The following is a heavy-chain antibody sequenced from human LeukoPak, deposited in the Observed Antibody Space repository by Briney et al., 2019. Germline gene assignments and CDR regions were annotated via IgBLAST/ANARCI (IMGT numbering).Heavy chain of an antibody. CDR2: INPSGGST. V-gene: IGHV1-46*01. J-gene: IGHJ6*03. CDR1: GYTFTGYY. CDR3: ARGPRITMVRGGQWYYYMDV. Sequence: ASVKVSCKASGYTFTGYYMHWVRQAPGQGLEWMGIINPSGGSTNYAQKFQGRVTMTRETSTSTVSMELSSLRSEDTAVYYCARGPRITMVRGGQWYYYMDVWGKGTTVTIYS. D-gene: IGHD3-10*01.